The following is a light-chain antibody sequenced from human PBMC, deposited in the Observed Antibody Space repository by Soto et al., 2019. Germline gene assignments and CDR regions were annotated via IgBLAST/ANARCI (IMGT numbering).Light chain of an antibody. CDR1: QSIYNY. CDR2: AAS. Sequence: DIHMTQSPSSLSASVGDRVSITCRASQSIYNYLNWYQQKPGKAPQLLIFAASSLQSGVPSRFSGSESGTDFTLTISSLQPEDFATYYCQQSYSTPRTFGQGTKVDI. V-gene: IGKV1-39*01. J-gene: IGKJ1*01. CDR3: QQSYSTPRT.